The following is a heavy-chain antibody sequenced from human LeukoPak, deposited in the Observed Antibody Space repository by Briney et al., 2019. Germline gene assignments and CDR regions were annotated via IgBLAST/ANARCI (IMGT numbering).Heavy chain of an antibody. V-gene: IGHV3-30*02. D-gene: IGHD2-21*01. CDR2: IRYDGSDK. J-gene: IGHJ4*02. CDR1: EFSFGSYG. Sequence: GGSLRLSCTASEFSFGSYGMHWVRQAPGKGLEWVAFIRYDGSDKYYADSVKGRFTISRDNSKNTLYLQMNSLRPDDTALYYCAPRAVVITDPFHYWAQGTLVTVSS. CDR3: APRAVVITDPFHY.